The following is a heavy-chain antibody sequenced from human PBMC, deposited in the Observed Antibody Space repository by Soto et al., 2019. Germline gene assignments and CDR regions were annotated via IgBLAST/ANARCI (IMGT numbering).Heavy chain of an antibody. CDR3: ARDPAYSGCQPTFDS. V-gene: IGHV1-69*13. J-gene: IGHJ4*02. CDR1: GGTFSSYA. D-gene: IGHD6-19*01. CDR2: IIPIFGTA. Sequence: SVKVSCKASGGTFSSYAISWVRQAPGQGLEWMGGIIPIFGTANYAQKFQGRVTITADESTSTAYMELSSLRSEDTAVYYCARDPAYSGCQPTFDSWGQGTLAPVSS.